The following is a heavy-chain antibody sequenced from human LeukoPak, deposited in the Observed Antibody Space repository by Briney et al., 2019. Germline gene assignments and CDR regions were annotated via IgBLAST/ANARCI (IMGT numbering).Heavy chain of an antibody. CDR2: ISYDGVNK. CDR3: ARGPYGSGTNLDY. D-gene: IGHD3-10*01. J-gene: IGHJ4*02. Sequence: GRSLRLSCAASGFTFSTYTIHWVRQAPGKGLERVSVISYDGVNKYYANSVKGRFTISRDNSKNTLYLQMNGLRAEDTAVYYCARGPYGSGTNLDYWGQGTLVTVSS. CDR1: GFTFSTYT. V-gene: IGHV3-30*04.